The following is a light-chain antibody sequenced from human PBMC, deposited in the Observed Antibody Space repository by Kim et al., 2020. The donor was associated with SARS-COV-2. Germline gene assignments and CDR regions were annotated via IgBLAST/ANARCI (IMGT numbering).Light chain of an antibody. CDR2: EVN. Sequence: QSALTQPPSASGSPGQSVTISCTGTSSDVGGYNYVSWYQQHPGKAPKFLIYEVNKRPSGVSDRFSGSKSGNTASLTVSGLQAEDEADYYCSSYAGLYYVFGTGTKVTVL. CDR3: SSYAGLYYV. V-gene: IGLV2-8*01. CDR1: SSDVGGYNY. J-gene: IGLJ1*01.